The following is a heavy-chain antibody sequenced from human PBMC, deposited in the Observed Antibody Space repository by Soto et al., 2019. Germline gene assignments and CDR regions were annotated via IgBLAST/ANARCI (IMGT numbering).Heavy chain of an antibody. Sequence: PGGSLRLSCAASGFTFSSYAMSWVRQAPGKGLEWVSAISGSGGSTYYADSVKGRFTISRDRAKNSLYLQMNSLTVEDTALYYCSTTGGYWGQGILVTVSS. CDR1: GFTFSSYA. CDR3: STTGGY. D-gene: IGHD2-8*02. V-gene: IGHV3-23*01. CDR2: ISGSGGST. J-gene: IGHJ4*02.